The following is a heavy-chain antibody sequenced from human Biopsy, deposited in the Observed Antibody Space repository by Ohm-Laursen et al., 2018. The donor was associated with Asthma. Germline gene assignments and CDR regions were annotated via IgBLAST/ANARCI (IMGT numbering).Heavy chain of an antibody. D-gene: IGHD3-9*01. J-gene: IGHJ3*02. CDR2: INAGNGNT. CDR1: GYTFINYA. V-gene: IGHV1-3*01. CDR3: ARTYYDFLTGQVNDAFDI. Sequence: GSSVKVSCRASGYTFINYAIHWVRQAPGHRLEWMGWINAGNGNTKYSQKFQGRVTITRDTSASTAYMDLSSLRSEDTAVYYCARTYYDFLTGQVNDAFDIWGQGTMVTVSS.